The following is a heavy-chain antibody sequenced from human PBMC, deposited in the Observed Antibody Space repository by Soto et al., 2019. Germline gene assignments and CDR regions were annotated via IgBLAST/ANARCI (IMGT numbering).Heavy chain of an antibody. V-gene: IGHV1-18*04. Sequence: QVQLVPSGADVKKPGASVKVSCKASGYTFVSYVITWVRQAPGQGLVWMGWISAYNGNTNYAQNLQGRVTMTTDTSTSTSYMELRSLTSGDTAVNYCARGSEVFDYWGQGTLVTVSS. J-gene: IGHJ4*02. CDR1: GYTFVSYV. CDR2: ISAYNGNT. CDR3: ARGSEVFDY.